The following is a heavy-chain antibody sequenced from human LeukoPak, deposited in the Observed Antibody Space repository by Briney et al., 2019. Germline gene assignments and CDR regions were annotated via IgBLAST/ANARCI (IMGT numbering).Heavy chain of an antibody. D-gene: IGHD6-13*01. CDR1: GFTFSSYA. Sequence: GGSLRLSCAASGFTFSSYAMSWVRQAPGKGLEWVSAISGSGGSTYYADSVKGRFTISRDNSKNTLYLQMNSLRAEDTAVYYCAKQGGSWYGYYGMDVWGQGTTVTVSS. V-gene: IGHV3-23*01. CDR2: ISGSGGST. CDR3: AKQGGSWYGYYGMDV. J-gene: IGHJ6*02.